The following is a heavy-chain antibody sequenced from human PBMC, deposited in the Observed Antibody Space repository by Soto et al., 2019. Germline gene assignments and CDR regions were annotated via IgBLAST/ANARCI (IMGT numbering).Heavy chain of an antibody. J-gene: IGHJ3*02. Sequence: EVQLLESGGGLVQPGGSLRLSCAASGFTFSSYAMSWVRQAPGKGLEWVSAISGSGGSTYYADSVKGRFTISRDKSKNTLYLQMNSLRAEDTAVYYCAKDRGYCTNGVCYDAFDIWGQGTMVTVSS. V-gene: IGHV3-23*01. CDR3: AKDRGYCTNGVCYDAFDI. CDR1: GFTFSSYA. CDR2: ISGSGGST. D-gene: IGHD2-8*01.